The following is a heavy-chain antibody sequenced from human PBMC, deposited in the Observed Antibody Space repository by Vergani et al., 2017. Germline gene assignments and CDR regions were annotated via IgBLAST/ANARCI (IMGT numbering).Heavy chain of an antibody. J-gene: IGHJ4*01. CDR3: ARAYGRYDWFDY. CDR2: ISASGAPT. CDR1: GFTFSTYA. D-gene: IGHD1-20*01. V-gene: IGHV3-23*01. Sequence: EVQLLESGGGLVQPGGSLRLSCAASGFTFSTYAMSWVRQAPGKGLEWVSGISASGAPTYSADSVKGRVTISRDNSKNTLYLQMNSLRVEDTAVYYCARAYGRYDWFDYWGQRTLVTVSS.